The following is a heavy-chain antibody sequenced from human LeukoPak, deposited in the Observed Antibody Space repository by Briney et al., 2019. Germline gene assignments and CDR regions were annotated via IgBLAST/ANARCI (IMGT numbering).Heavy chain of an antibody. V-gene: IGHV3-9*01. CDR2: VSWNSGTI. D-gene: IGHD3-3*01. CDR1: GFTFDDYA. Sequence: GGSLRLSCAASGFTFDDYAMHWVRQPPGKGLEWVSGVSWNSGTIGYADSVKGRFTISRDNAKNSLYLQMNSLRADDTALYYCARGGITIFGGIIYQDYWGQGTLVTVSS. CDR3: ARGGITIFGGIIYQDY. J-gene: IGHJ4*02.